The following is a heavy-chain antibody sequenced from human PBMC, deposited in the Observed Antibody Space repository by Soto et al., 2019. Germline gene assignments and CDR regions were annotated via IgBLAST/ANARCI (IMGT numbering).Heavy chain of an antibody. CDR2: ISLNSGSI. CDR3: AKAPGDCSSTSCYEAYFDY. CDR1: GFTFSSYA. D-gene: IGHD2-2*01. V-gene: IGHV3-9*01. Sequence: PGGSLRLSCAASGFTFSSYAMSWVRQAPGKGLEWVSGISLNSGSIGYADSVKGRFTISRDNAKNSLYLQMNSLRVEDTALYYCAKAPGDCSSTSCYEAYFDYWGQGTLVTVSS. J-gene: IGHJ4*02.